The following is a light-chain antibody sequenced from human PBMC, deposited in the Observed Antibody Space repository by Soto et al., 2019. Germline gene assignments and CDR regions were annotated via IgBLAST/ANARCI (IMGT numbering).Light chain of an antibody. CDR1: SSNIGINY. Sequence: QSVLTQPPSVSGTPGQRVTISCSGSSSNIGINYVYWYQHFPGTAPKLLIHTNDQRPSGVPDRFSGSKSGTSASLAISGLRSEDETDYYCGTWDTSLSAGVFGTGTKLTVL. CDR2: TND. CDR3: GTWDTSLSAGV. V-gene: IGLV1-47*02. J-gene: IGLJ1*01.